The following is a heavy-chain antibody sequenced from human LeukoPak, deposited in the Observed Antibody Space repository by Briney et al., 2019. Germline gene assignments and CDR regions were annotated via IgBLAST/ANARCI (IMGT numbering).Heavy chain of an antibody. CDR2: ISGDGDSK. CDR1: GFTFDDYA. V-gene: IGHV3-43*02. Sequence: GGSLRLSCAASGFTFDDYAMHWVRQTPGKGLEWVSLISGDGDSKYYADSVKGRYTISRDNSKNSLYLQVNSLRTEDAALFYCARSGGGTYWRFDYWGQGILVTVSS. CDR3: ARSGGGTYWRFDY. J-gene: IGHJ4*02. D-gene: IGHD1-26*01.